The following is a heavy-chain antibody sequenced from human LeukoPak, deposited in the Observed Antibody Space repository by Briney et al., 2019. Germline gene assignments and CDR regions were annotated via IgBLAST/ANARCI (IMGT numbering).Heavy chain of an antibody. Sequence: ASVKVSCKASGYTFTSYAMHWVRQAPGQRLEGWDWINAAIGNTKYSQKFQGRVTITRDTSASTAYMELSSLRSEDTAVYYCARGAAPLLSGYYYGSGSYSHFDYWGQGTLVTVSS. J-gene: IGHJ4*02. CDR2: INAAIGNT. CDR1: GYTFTSYA. V-gene: IGHV1-3*01. D-gene: IGHD3-10*01. CDR3: ARGAAPLLSGYYYGSGSYSHFDY.